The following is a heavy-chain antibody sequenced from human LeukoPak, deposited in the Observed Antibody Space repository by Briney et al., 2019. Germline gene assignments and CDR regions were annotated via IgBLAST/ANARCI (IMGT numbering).Heavy chain of an antibody. V-gene: IGHV1-8*01. Sequence: GASVKVSCKASGYTFTSYDINWVRQATGQGLEWMGWMNPNSGNTGYAQKFQGRVTITRNTSISTAYMELSSLRSEDTAVYYCARAGSTVTTWSDDAFDIWGQGTMVTVSS. J-gene: IGHJ3*02. CDR1: GYTFTSYD. CDR2: MNPNSGNT. D-gene: IGHD4-17*01. CDR3: ARAGSTVTTWSDDAFDI.